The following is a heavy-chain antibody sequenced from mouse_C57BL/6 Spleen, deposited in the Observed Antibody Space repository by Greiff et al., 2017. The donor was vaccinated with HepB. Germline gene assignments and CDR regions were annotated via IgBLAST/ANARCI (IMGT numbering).Heavy chain of an antibody. V-gene: IGHV3-6*01. D-gene: IGHD1-1*01. Sequence: EVHLVESGPGLVKPSQSLSLTCSVTGYSITSGYYWNWIRQFPGNKLEWMGYISYDGSNNYNPSLKNRISITRDTSKNQFFLKLNSVTTEDTATYYCAIVLTTVVAKYFDVWGTGTTVTVSS. CDR3: AIVLTTVVAKYFDV. J-gene: IGHJ1*03. CDR1: GYSITSGYY. CDR2: ISYDGSN.